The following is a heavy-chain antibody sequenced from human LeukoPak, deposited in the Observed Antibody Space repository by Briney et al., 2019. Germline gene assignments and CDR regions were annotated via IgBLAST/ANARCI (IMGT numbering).Heavy chain of an antibody. V-gene: IGHV1-69*05. CDR1: GGTFISYA. Sequence: GASVKVSCKASGGTFISYAISWVRQAPGQGLEWMGGIIPIFGTANYAQKFQGRVTSTRDTSASTAYMELSSLRSEDTAVYYCARGEIGGNFDPWGQGTLVTVSS. CDR3: ARGEIGGNFDP. CDR2: IIPIFGTA. D-gene: IGHD4-23*01. J-gene: IGHJ5*02.